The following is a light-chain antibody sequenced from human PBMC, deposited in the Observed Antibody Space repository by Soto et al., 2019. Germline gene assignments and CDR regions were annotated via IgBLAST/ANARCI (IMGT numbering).Light chain of an antibody. CDR1: QSVSSNY. V-gene: IGKV3-20*01. CDR3: QQYGSSPFT. CDR2: GAS. J-gene: IGKJ3*01. Sequence: EIVLTQSPGTLSLSPGERATLSCRASQSVSSNYLAWYQQKPGQAPRLLIYGASSRATGIPDRFSGSGSGTVFTLTISGLEPEDFAVYYCQQYGSSPFTFGPGTKVDIK.